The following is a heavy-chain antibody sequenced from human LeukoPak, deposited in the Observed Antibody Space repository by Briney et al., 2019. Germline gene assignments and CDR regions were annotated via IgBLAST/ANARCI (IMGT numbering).Heavy chain of an antibody. CDR1: GFTFCDYV. CDR2: IRSKAYGGTT. V-gene: IGHV3-49*04. CDR3: ARGTPTTRDFDY. J-gene: IGHJ4*02. D-gene: IGHD4-11*01. Sequence: GGSLRLSCTASGFTFCDYVMSWVRQAPGKGLEWVGFIRSKAYGGTTKNAASVKGRFTISRDDSRSIAYLQMNSLKTEDTAVYYCARGTPTTRDFDYWGQGTLVTVSS.